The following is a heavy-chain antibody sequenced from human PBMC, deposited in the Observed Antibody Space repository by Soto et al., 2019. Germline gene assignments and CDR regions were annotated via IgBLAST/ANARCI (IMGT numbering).Heavy chain of an antibody. J-gene: IGHJ6*02. CDR2: IRSKAYGGTT. CDR3: TRDLDVISGCSTSCYHSENYYYYGMDV. D-gene: IGHD2-2*01. CDR1: GFTFGDYA. Sequence: PGGSLRLSCTASGFTFGDYAMSWFRQAPGKGLEWVGFIRSKAYGGTTEYAASVKGRFTISRDDSKSIAYLQMNSLKTEDTAVYYCTRDLDVISGCSTSCYHSENYYYYGMDVWGQGTTVTVSS. V-gene: IGHV3-49*03.